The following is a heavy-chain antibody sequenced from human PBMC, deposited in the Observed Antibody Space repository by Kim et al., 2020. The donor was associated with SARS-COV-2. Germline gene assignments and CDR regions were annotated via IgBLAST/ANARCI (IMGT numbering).Heavy chain of an antibody. CDR1: GFSFNNYA. V-gene: IGHV3-23*01. D-gene: IGHD3-16*01. J-gene: IGHJ4*01. Sequence: GGSLRLSCAASGFSFNNYAMFWVRQAPGKGLEWVSAISVTAAGALYYADSVKGRFTISRDNSKNTLYLQMHSLRVEDTAVYYCLKGVWGGGRGASHFDS. CDR3: LKGVWGGGRGASHFDS. CDR2: ISVTAAGAL.